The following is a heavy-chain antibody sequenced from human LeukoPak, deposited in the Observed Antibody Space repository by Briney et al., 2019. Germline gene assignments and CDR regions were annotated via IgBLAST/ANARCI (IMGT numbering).Heavy chain of an antibody. CDR1: GFTFSSYA. V-gene: IGHV3-23*01. CDR2: ISGYGGDT. CDR3: AKVASNSGKGGAFDI. J-gene: IGHJ3*02. D-gene: IGHD6-19*01. Sequence: GGSLRLSCAASGFTFSSYAMSWVRQAPGKGLEWVSSISGYGGDTYYTDSVKGRITISRDNSKNTLYLQMNSLRAGNTAIYYCAKVASNSGKGGAFDIWGQGTMVTVSS.